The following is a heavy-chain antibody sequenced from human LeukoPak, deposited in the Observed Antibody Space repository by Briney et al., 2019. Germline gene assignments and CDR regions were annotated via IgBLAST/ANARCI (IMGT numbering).Heavy chain of an antibody. J-gene: IGHJ4*02. CDR3: ARGLHYYGSGCYYYFAY. Sequence: SETLSLTCAVYGGSFSDYYWSWIRQPPGKGLEWIGEINDSGSTKYNPSLKSRVTISVDTSKNQFSLKLSSVTAADTAVYYCARGLHYYGSGCYYYFAYWGQGTLVTVSS. CDR1: GGSFSDYY. CDR2: INDSGST. V-gene: IGHV4-34*01. D-gene: IGHD3-10*01.